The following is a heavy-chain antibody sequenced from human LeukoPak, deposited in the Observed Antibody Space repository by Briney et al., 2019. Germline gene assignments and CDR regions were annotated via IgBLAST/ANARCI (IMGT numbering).Heavy chain of an antibody. V-gene: IGHV5-51*01. CDR3: ARQGGSGTFGAFNV. J-gene: IGHJ3*01. CDR1: GYSFNNYW. D-gene: IGHD3-10*01. Sequence: GESLKISCQGSGYSFNNYWIGWMRQMPGNGLEWMGIIHPGDSDIRYSPSFQGLVTISADMSISTAHLQWSSLKASDTAKYYCARQGGSGTFGAFNVWGQGTMVTVS. CDR2: IHPGDSDI.